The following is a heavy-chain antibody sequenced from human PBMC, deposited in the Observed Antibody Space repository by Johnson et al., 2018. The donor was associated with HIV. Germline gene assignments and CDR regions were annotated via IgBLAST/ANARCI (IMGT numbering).Heavy chain of an antibody. CDR2: ISSDGTTN. Sequence: VQLVESGGGVVQPGRSLRLSCAASGFTFNNYAMHWVRQAPGKGLEWVAVISSDGTTNYDADSVQGRFTISRDNSNNTLYLQMNSLRSEDTAMYFCTRSHTWNYLDAFDFWGQGTMVTVSS. V-gene: IGHV3-30*04. J-gene: IGHJ3*01. CDR3: TRSHTWNYLDAFDF. CDR1: GFTFNNYA. D-gene: IGHD1-20*01.